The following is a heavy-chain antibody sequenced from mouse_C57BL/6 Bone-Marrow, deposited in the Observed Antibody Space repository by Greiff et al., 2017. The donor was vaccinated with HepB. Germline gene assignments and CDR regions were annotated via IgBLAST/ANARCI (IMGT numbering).Heavy chain of an antibody. J-gene: IGHJ2*01. V-gene: IGHV5-9-1*02. Sequence: EVKVVESGEGLVKPGGSLKLSCAASGFTFSSYAMSWVRQTPEKRLEWVAYISSGGDYIYYADTVKGRFTISRDNARNTLYLQMSSLKSEDTAMYYCTRDGGYYFDYWGQGTTLTVSS. D-gene: IGHD1-1*02. CDR3: TRDGGYYFDY. CDR2: ISSGGDYI. CDR1: GFTFSSYA.